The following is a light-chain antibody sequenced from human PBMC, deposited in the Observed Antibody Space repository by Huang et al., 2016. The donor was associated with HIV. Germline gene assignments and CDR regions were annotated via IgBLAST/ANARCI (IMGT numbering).Light chain of an antibody. CDR2: DAS. Sequence: EVVWTQSPAILSVSPGERATLSCGASQSIVSGFLAWYQQRPCRAPRLLIYDASRRVTGIPDRFSGSGSGTDVTRTISRLEPEDFAVYYCQQYGRASFTFGQGTKL. CDR3: QQYGRASFT. CDR1: QSIVSGF. V-gene: IGKV3D-20*01. J-gene: IGKJ2*01.